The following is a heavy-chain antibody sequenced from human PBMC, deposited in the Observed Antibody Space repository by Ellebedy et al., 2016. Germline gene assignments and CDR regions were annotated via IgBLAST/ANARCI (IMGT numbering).Heavy chain of an antibody. CDR2: VSGSGSSV. CDR1: GFIFKNYA. J-gene: IGHJ6*02. Sequence: GGSLRLSCAAPGFIFKNYAINWVRQAPGKGLEWVSGVSGSGSSVYYAGSARGRFTVSRDDSKSTVFLQMNSLRAEDTAVYYCAKEGDFWTPVGGVDLWGQGTTVTVSS. V-gene: IGHV3-23*01. D-gene: IGHD3-3*01. CDR3: AKEGDFWTPVGGVDL.